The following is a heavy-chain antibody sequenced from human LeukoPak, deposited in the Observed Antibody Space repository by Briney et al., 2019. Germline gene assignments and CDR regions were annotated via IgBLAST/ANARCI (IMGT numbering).Heavy chain of an antibody. CDR3: ARAGGIVVVVAARRRPFDY. CDR2: INHSGST. J-gene: IGHJ4*02. V-gene: IGHV4-34*01. D-gene: IGHD2-15*01. Sequence: PSETLSLTCAVYGGSFSGYYWSWIRQPPGKGLEWIGEINHSGSTNYNPSLKSRVTISVDTSKNQFSLKLSSVTAADTAVYYCARAGGIVVVVAARRRPFDYWGQGTLVTVSS. CDR1: GGSFSGYY.